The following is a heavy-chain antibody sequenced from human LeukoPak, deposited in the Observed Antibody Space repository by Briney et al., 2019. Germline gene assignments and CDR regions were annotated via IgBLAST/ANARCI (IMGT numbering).Heavy chain of an antibody. V-gene: IGHV3-66*01. CDR1: GFIVSSNY. CDR2: IYSGGTT. Sequence: GGSLRLSCAASGFIVSSNYMSWVRQAPGKGLEWVSVIYSGGTTYYADSVKGRFTISRDNRKNTLYLQMNSLRAEDTAVYYCARDRYGDYFDYWGQGTRVTVSS. J-gene: IGHJ4*02. CDR3: ARDRYGDYFDY. D-gene: IGHD4-17*01.